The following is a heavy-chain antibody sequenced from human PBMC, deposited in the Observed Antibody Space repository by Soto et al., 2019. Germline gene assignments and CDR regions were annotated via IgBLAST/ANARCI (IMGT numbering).Heavy chain of an antibody. CDR2: ISSSSSYI. J-gene: IGHJ4*02. Sequence: GGSLRLSCAASGFTFSSYSMNWVRQAPGKGLEWVSSISSSSSYIYYADSVKGRFTISRDNAKNSLCLQMNSLRAEDTAVYYCARDLRDGYNRIGNDYWGQGTLVTVSS. V-gene: IGHV3-21*01. CDR3: ARDLRDGYNRIGNDY. CDR1: GFTFSSYS. D-gene: IGHD5-12*01.